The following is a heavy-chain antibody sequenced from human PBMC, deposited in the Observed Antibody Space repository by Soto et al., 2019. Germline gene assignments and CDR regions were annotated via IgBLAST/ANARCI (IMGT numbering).Heavy chain of an antibody. J-gene: IGHJ5*02. CDR3: TTELGYCSSTSCSYWFEP. CDR2: IKSKTDGGTT. D-gene: IGHD2-2*01. Sequence: GGSLRLSCAASGFTFSNAWMSWVRQAPGKGLEWVGRIKSKTDGGTTDYAAPVKGRFTISRDDSKNTLYLQMNSLKTEDTAVYYCTTELGYCSSTSCSYWFEPWGQGTLVTVSS. CDR1: GFTFSNAW. V-gene: IGHV3-15*01.